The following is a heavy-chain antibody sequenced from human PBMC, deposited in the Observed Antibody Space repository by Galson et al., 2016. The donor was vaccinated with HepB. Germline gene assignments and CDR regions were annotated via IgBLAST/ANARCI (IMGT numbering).Heavy chain of an antibody. CDR1: GFTFSRYA. CDR2: IGSSGSPI. CDR3: ARGLYYNSFDL. J-gene: IGHJ3*01. D-gene: IGHD3-3*01. V-gene: IGHV3-48*02. Sequence: SLRLSCAASGFTFSRYAMHWVRQAPGKGLEWLSHIGSSGSPIYYAESVKGRFTISRDNARDSVWLQMNSLRDDDTAVYYCARGLYYNSFDLWGKGTMVTVSS.